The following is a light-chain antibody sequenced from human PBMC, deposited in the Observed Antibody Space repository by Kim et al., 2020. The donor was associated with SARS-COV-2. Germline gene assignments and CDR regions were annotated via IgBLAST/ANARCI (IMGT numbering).Light chain of an antibody. V-gene: IGLV2-23*02. CDR1: SSDVGSYNL. J-gene: IGLJ3*02. Sequence: QSALTQPASVSGSPGQSITISCTGTSSDVGSYNLVSWYQQHPGKAPKLMIYEVSKRPSGVSNRFSGSKSGNTASLTISGLQAEDEADYYCCSCAGSSTFCWVFGGGTQLTVL. CDR2: EVS. CDR3: CSCAGSSTFCWV.